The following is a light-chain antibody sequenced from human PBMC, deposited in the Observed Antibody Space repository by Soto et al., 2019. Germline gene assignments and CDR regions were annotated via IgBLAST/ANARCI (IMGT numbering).Light chain of an antibody. CDR2: EVS. CDR3: CSYAGSSTVV. V-gene: IGLV2-23*02. Sequence: QSALTQSASVSGSPGQSITISCTGTSGDVGSYYLVSWYQQHQGKAPKLMIYEVSKRPSGVSNRFSGSKSGNTASLTISGLQAEDEAGYYCCSYAGSSTVVFGGGTKLTVL. J-gene: IGLJ2*01. CDR1: SGDVGSYYL.